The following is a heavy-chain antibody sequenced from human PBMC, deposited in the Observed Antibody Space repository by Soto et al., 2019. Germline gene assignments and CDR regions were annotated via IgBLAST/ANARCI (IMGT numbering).Heavy chain of an antibody. CDR1: GYTFPSYA. V-gene: IGHV1-69*13. Sequence: SVKVSCKASGYTFPSYAISWVRQAPGQGLEWMGGIIPISGTANYAQKFQGRVTITADESTSTAYMELSSLRSEDTAVYYCARSQGSSTSLEIYYYYYYGMDVWGQGTTVTVSS. CDR2: IIPISGTA. J-gene: IGHJ6*01. CDR3: ARSQGSSTSLEIYYYYYYGMDV. D-gene: IGHD2-2*01.